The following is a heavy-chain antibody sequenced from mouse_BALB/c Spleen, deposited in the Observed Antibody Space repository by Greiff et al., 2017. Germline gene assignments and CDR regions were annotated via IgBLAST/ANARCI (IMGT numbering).Heavy chain of an antibody. CDR3: ARASTAYFDY. V-gene: IGHV7-3*02. D-gene: IGHD1-2*01. CDR1: GFTFTDYY. J-gene: IGHJ2*01. CDR2: IRNKANGYTT. Sequence: EVKLMESGGGLVQPGGSLRLSCATSGFTFTDYYMSWVRQPPGKALEWLGFIRNKANGYTTEYSASVKGRFTISRDNSQSILYLQMNTLRAEDSATYYCARASTAYFDYWGQGTTLPVSS.